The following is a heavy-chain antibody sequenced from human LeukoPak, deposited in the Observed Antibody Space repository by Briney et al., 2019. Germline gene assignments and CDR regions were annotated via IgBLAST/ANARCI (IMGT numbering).Heavy chain of an antibody. J-gene: IGHJ4*02. CDR3: AGADRHDYGEDY. V-gene: IGHV4-34*01. Sequence: SETLSLTCAVYGGSFSGYYWSWIRQPPGKGLEWIGEINHSGSTNYNPSLKSRATISVDTSKNQFSLKLTSVTAADTAVYYCAGADRHDYGEDYWGQGTLVTVSS. CDR2: INHSGST. CDR1: GGSFSGYY. D-gene: IGHD4-17*01.